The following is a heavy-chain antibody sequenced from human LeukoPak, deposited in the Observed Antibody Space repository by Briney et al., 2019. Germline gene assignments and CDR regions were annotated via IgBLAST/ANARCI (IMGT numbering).Heavy chain of an antibody. CDR1: GGSISSSSYY. D-gene: IGHD3-9*01. J-gene: IGHJ4*02. CDR3: ARQLLRYFDWLSPYCLDY. V-gene: IGHV4-39*01. Sequence: SETLSLTCTVSGGSISSSSYYWGWIRQPPGKGLEWIGSIYYSGSTYYNPSLKSRVTISVDTSKNQFSLKLSSVTAADTAVYYCARQLLRYFDWLSPYCLDYWGQGTLVTVSS. CDR2: IYYSGST.